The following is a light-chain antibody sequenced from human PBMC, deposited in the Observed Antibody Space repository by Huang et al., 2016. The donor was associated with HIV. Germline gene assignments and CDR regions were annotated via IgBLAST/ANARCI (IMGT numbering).Light chain of an antibody. J-gene: IGKJ1*01. CDR1: QSVGSY. V-gene: IGKV3-11*01. CDR3: HQHSSWPGT. CDR2: DAA. Sequence: DIVLTQSPATLSLSPGERATLSCRAGQSVGSYFAWSQQTPGQAPRLLVSDAAHRATGIPARFSGSGAGTDFTLTISSLEPEDFAVYYCHQHSSWPGTFGQGTRVEIK.